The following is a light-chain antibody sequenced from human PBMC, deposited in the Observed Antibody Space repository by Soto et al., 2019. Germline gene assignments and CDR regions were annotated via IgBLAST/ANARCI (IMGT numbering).Light chain of an antibody. Sequence: QSALTQPRSVSGSPGQSVTISCTGTSSDVGSYNLVSWYQQHPGKAPKLMIYDVSDRPSGGPDRFSGSKSGDTASLTISGLQAEDEADYYCCSYAGSYTWVFGGGTKLTVL. V-gene: IGLV2-11*01. J-gene: IGLJ3*02. CDR3: CSYAGSYTWV. CDR1: SSDVGSYNL. CDR2: DVS.